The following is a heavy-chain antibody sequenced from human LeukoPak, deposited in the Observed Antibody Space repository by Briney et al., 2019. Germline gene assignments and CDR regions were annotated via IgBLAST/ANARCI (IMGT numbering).Heavy chain of an antibody. J-gene: IGHJ4*02. CDR2: ISPTGSTT. D-gene: IGHD6-6*01. V-gene: IGHV3-74*01. CDR3: ARGPNSNWSGLDF. CDR1: GFTFRDYA. Sequence: GGSLRLSCAASGFTFRDYAMTWVRQGPGKGLVWVSRISPTGSTTSYADSVKGRFTVSRDNAKNTLYLQVNNLRAEDTAVYYCARGPNSNWSGLDFWGQGTLLTVSS.